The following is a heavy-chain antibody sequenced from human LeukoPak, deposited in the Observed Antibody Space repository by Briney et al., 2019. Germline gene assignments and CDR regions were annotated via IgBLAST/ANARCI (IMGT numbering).Heavy chain of an antibody. D-gene: IGHD3-16*02. Sequence: SETLSLTCAVSGYSIRSGYYWGWVRQAPGKGLEWIGSIYHTGSTDYNPSLKSRLTISVDMSKNQFSLNLRSVTAADTAVYYRARDKDDYVWGTYRWWGQGMLVTVSS. J-gene: IGHJ4*02. V-gene: IGHV4-38-2*01. CDR3: ARDKDDYVWGTYRW. CDR1: GYSIRSGYY. CDR2: IYHTGST.